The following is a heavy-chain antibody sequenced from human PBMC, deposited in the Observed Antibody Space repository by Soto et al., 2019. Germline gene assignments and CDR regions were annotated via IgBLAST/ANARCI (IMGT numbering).Heavy chain of an antibody. V-gene: IGHV4-31*11. D-gene: IGHD3-10*01. CDR3: ARDAPGVAPS. CDR1: GGSINSGDSY. CDR2: INYRGST. J-gene: IGHJ4*02. Sequence: QVQLQESGPGLVKPSQTLSLICAVSGGSINSGDSYWNWIRQQPEKGLEWIGYINYRGSTFNTPSLKSRIIISVATSKNQFSLKLSSVTAADTAVYYCARDAPGVAPSGGQGTLVTVPS.